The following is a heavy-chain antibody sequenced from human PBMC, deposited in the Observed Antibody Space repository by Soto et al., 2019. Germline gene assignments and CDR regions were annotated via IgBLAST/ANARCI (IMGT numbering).Heavy chain of an antibody. CDR2: ISYDGSNK. D-gene: IGHD3-10*01. Sequence: QVQLVESGGGVVQPGRSLRLSCAASGFTFSSYAMHWVRQAPGKGLEWVAVISYDGSNKYYADSVKGRFTISRDNSKNTLYLQMNSLRAEDTAVYYCARPLWFGELSGDLDYWGQGTLVTVSS. CDR1: GFTFSSYA. J-gene: IGHJ4*02. V-gene: IGHV3-30*04. CDR3: ARPLWFGELSGDLDY.